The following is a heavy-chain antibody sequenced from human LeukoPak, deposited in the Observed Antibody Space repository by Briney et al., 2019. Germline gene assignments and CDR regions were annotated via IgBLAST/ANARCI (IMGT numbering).Heavy chain of an antibody. J-gene: IGHJ4*02. V-gene: IGHV3-74*01. CDR2: INSDGSST. CDR3: ARVINSGWLGELSD. Sequence: GGSLRLSCAASGFTFSTYWMHWVRQASGKGLVWVSRINSDGSSTTYADSVKGRFTISRDNAKKTLYLQMNSLRAEDTAVYYCARVINSGWLGELSDWGQGTLVTVSS. CDR1: GFTFSTYW. D-gene: IGHD6-19*01.